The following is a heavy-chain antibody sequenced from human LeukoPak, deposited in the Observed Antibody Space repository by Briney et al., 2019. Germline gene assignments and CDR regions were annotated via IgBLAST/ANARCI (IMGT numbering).Heavy chain of an antibody. D-gene: IGHD3-3*01. CDR1: GGSIXSYY. CDR2: IYYSGST. J-gene: IGHJ4*02. CDR3: VRAWGVSGYLDY. V-gene: IGHV4-59*01. Sequence: SETLSLTCTVSGGSIXSYYWSWIRQPPXKXLEWIGYIYYSGSTNYNPSLKSRVTISVDTSKNQFSLKLSSVTAADTAVYYCVRAWGVSGYLDYWGQGTLVTVSS.